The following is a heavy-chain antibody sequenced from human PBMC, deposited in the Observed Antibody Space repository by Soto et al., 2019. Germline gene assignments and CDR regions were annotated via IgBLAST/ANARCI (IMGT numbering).Heavy chain of an antibody. Sequence: QVQLVQSGAEVKKPGASVKVSCEASGYTFTSYAMHWVRQAPGQRLEWMGWINAGNGNTKYSLKFQGRVTITRDTSASTAYMELSSLRSEDTAVYYCARSVMEVYYGYYYGMDVWGQGTTVTVSS. CDR1: GYTFTSYA. J-gene: IGHJ6*02. CDR3: ARSVMEVYYGYYYGMDV. CDR2: INAGNGNT. V-gene: IGHV1-3*01. D-gene: IGHD3-16*01.